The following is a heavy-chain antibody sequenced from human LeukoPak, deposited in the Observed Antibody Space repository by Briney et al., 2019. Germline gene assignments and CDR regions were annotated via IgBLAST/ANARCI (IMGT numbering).Heavy chain of an antibody. V-gene: IGHV4-39*01. Sequence: PSETLSLTCSVSGDTISKDGYFWGWIRQTPAKELEWIGSIYHSGTTTYSASLKNRLSISVDTSKNHFSLTLSSVTATDTAVYYCARHFGSESYLASYNGMDVWGQGTTVSVSS. CDR3: ARHFGSESYLASYNGMDV. J-gene: IGHJ6*02. D-gene: IGHD3-10*01. CDR1: GDTISKDGYF. CDR2: IYHSGTT.